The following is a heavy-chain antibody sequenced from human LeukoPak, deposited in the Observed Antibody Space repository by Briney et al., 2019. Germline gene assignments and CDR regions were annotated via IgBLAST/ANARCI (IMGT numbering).Heavy chain of an antibody. CDR2: TYYRSKWYS. D-gene: IGHD1-26*01. V-gene: IGHV6-1*01. J-gene: IGHJ4*02. CDR1: GDXVSSNSAA. CDR3: VRGGSGSSGYYFDD. Sequence: SQTLSLTCAISGDXVSSNSAAWNWIRQSPSRGLEWLGRTYYRSKWYSDYAVSVQSRITINSDTSNNQFSLHLNSVTPEDTAVYYCVRGGSGSSGYYFDDWGQGTLVTVSS.